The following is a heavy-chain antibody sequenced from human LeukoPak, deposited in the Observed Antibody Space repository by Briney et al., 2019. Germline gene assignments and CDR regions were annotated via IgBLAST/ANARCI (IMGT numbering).Heavy chain of an antibody. J-gene: IGHJ4*02. CDR3: ARAYNWNDYFDY. Sequence: ASVKVSCKASGGTFSSYAISWVRQAPGQGLEWMGGIIPIFGTANYAQKFQGRVTITADESTSTAYMELSSLRSEDTAVYYCARAYNWNDYFDYWGQGTLVTVSS. CDR2: IIPIFGTA. CDR1: GGTFSSYA. D-gene: IGHD1-20*01. V-gene: IGHV1-69*13.